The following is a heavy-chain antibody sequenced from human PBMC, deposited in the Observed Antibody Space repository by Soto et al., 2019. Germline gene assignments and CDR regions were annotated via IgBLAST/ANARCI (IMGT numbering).Heavy chain of an antibody. D-gene: IGHD2-21*02. CDR2: INPNDGAT. J-gene: IGHJ4*02. Sequence: ASVKVSCKASGYTFTSYYMHWVRQAPGQGLEWMAIINPNDGATSYAQKFQGRVTMTGDTSTSTVYMDLSSLRSEDTAMYYCARDGGDPDYWGQGTLVTVSS. CDR1: GYTFTSYY. V-gene: IGHV1-46*01. CDR3: ARDGGDPDY.